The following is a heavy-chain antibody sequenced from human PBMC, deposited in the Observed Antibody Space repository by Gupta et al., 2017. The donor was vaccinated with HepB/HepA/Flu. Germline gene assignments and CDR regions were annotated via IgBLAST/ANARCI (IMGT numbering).Heavy chain of an antibody. CDR3: AKDMGSSGWLNLDY. CDR1: GCTFDDYA. V-gene: IGHV3-43*02. J-gene: IGHJ4*02. CDR2: MSGDGGST. D-gene: IGHD6-19*01. Sequence: EVQLVESGGGVVQPGGSLRLSCAASGCTFDDYAMHWVRQAPGKGLEWVSLMSGDGGSTYYADSGKGGFTISRDNSKNSLYLQMNSLRTEDTALYYCAKDMGSSGWLNLDYWGQGTLVTVSS.